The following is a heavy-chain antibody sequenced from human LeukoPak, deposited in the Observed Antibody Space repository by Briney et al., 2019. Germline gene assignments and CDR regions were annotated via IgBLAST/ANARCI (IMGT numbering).Heavy chain of an antibody. D-gene: IGHD5-12*01. CDR2: IYPGDSDT. V-gene: IGHV5-51*01. CDR1: GSPFTSYW. Sequence: GESLEISCKGSGSPFTSYWIGWVRQLPGKGLEWIGIIYPGDSDTRYSPSFQGQVTISADKSISTAYLQWSSLKASDTAMYYCARQVGVMATTTTDYWGQGTLVTVSS. J-gene: IGHJ4*02. CDR3: ARQVGVMATTTTDY.